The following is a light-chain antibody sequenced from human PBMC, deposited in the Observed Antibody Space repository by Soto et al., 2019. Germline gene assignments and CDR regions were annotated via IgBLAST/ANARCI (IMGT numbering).Light chain of an antibody. V-gene: IGKV1-39*01. CDR2: TAS. CDR3: QQSFGTLVP. J-gene: IGKJ4*01. CDR1: QSISSH. Sequence: DLQMTQSPSSLSASVGDSVTITCRASQSISSHLNWYQQKPGKAPKLLTYTASSFQSGAPSRFSGSGSVTEFTLTISSLQPEEYSTAYYQQSFGTLVPVGVVTILDIK.